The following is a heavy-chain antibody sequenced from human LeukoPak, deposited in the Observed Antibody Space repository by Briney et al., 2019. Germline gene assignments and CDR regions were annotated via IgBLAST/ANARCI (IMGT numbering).Heavy chain of an antibody. CDR2: IIPIFGTA. CDR1: GGTFSSYA. Sequence: SVKVSCKASGGTFSSYAISWVRQAPGQGLEWMGGIIPIFGTANYAQKFQGRVTITADESTSTAYMELSSLRSEDTAVYYCARDLKGSTIFGAVIPLGGYYGMDVWGQGTTVTVSS. J-gene: IGHJ6*02. D-gene: IGHD3-3*01. V-gene: IGHV1-69*13. CDR3: ARDLKGSTIFGAVIPLGGYYGMDV.